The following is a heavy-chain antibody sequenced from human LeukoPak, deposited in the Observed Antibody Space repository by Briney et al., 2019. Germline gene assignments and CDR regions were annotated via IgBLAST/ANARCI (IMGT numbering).Heavy chain of an antibody. CDR1: GFTFSSDW. J-gene: IGHJ4*02. CDR2: MNSDGSVT. Sequence: TGGSLRLSCAASGFTFSSDWMHWVRQAPGKGLVWVSRMNSDGSVTTYADSVKGRFTISRDNAKNMLYLEMNSRRAEDTAVYYCARANSGFLLDYWGQGTLVTVSS. CDR3: ARANSGFLLDY. D-gene: IGHD3-22*01. V-gene: IGHV3-74*01.